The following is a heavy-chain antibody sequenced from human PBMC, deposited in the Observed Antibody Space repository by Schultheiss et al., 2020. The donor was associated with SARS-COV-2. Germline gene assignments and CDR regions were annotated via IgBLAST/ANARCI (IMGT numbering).Heavy chain of an antibody. CDR3: ARGWGGLTDY. J-gene: IGHJ4*02. Sequence: SETLSLTCTVSGGSISSGSYYWSWIRQPAGKGLEWIGYIYNSGSTNYNPSLKSRVTISVDTSKNQFSLKLSSVTAADTAVYYCARGWGGLTDYWGQGTLVTVSS. CDR2: IYNSGST. V-gene: IGHV4-61*10. D-gene: IGHD7-27*01. CDR1: GGSISSGSYY.